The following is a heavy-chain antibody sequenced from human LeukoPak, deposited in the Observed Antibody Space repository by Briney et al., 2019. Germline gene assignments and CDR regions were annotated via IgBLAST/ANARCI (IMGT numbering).Heavy chain of an antibody. CDR2: ISSTGGTT. CDR1: GITFSSYG. V-gene: IGHV3-23*01. J-gene: IGHJ4*02. D-gene: IGHD2-8*02. CDR3: ATYRQVLLPFES. Sequence: GGSLRLSCAASGITFSSYGMSWVRQAPGKGLEWVSSISSTGGTTYYADSVKGRFTISRDNSKNTLYLQMNSLRAEDTAIYYCATYRQVLLPFESWGQGTLVTVSS.